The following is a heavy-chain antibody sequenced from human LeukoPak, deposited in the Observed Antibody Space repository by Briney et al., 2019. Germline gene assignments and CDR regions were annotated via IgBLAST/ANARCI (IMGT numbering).Heavy chain of an antibody. Sequence: PGGSLRLSCAASGFTFNSFAMNWVRQAPGKGLEWVSSISGSDGSSHYADFVKGRFTISRDNSKNTLHLQMNSLEAEDTAIYYCAKRGSGTLLPTYYYYMDVWGKGTTVTVSS. CDR3: AKRGSGTLLPTYYYYMDV. CDR1: GFTFNSFA. V-gene: IGHV3-23*01. D-gene: IGHD2-15*01. CDR2: ISGSDGSS. J-gene: IGHJ6*03.